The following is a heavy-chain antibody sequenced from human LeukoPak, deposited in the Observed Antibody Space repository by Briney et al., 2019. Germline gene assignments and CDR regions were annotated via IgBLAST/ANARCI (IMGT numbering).Heavy chain of an antibody. CDR2: ISAYNGNT. Sequence: ASVKVSCKASGYTFTSYGISWVRQAPGQGLEWMGWISAYNGNTNYAQKLQGRVTMTTDTSTSTAYMELRSLRSDDTAVYYCARVGDCSSTSCYVDYWGQGTLVTVSS. V-gene: IGHV1-18*01. CDR3: ARVGDCSSTSCYVDY. D-gene: IGHD2-2*01. CDR1: GYTFTSYG. J-gene: IGHJ4*02.